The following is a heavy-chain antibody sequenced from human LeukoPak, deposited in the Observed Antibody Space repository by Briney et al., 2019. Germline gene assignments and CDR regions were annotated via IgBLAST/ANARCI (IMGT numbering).Heavy chain of an antibody. CDR2: ISTSGSTI. D-gene: IGHD6-13*01. J-gene: IGHJ4*02. Sequence: GGSLRLSCAASGFNFSSYEMIWVRQAPGKGLEWISYISTSGSTIYYGDSVEGRFTISRDNAKNSLYLQMNSLRAEDTAVYYCRRGDYSSSWYLDHWGQGTLVTVSS. CDR1: GFNFSSYE. CDR3: RRGDYSSSWYLDH. V-gene: IGHV3-48*03.